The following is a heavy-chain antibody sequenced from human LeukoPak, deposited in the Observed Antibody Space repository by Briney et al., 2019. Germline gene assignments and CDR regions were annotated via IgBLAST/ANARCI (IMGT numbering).Heavy chain of an antibody. CDR3: ARLEYYYGSGSYYRH. V-gene: IGHV4-34*01. D-gene: IGHD3-10*01. Sequence: SETLSLTCAVYGGSFSGYYWSWIRQPPGKGLEWIGEINHSGSTNYNPSLKSRVTISVDTSKNQFSLKLSSVTAAYTAVYYCARLEYYYGSGSYYRHWGQGTLVTVSS. J-gene: IGHJ4*02. CDR1: GGSFSGYY. CDR2: INHSGST.